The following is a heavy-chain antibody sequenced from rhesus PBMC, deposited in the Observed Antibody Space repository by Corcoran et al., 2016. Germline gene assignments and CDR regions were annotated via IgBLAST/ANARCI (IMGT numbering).Heavy chain of an antibody. CDR3: ARRSSYWYFDL. V-gene: IGHV4-127*01. J-gene: IGHJ2*01. Sequence: QVQLQESGPGLVKPSETLSLTCAVSGYSISRGYGWSWIRPPPGQGLEWIGYIGGSSGSTNYNPSLKSRVTISKDTSKNQFSLKLSSVTAADTAVYYCARRSSYWYFDLWGPGTPITISS. CDR2: IGGSSGST. CDR1: GYSISRGYG. D-gene: IGHD4-29*01.